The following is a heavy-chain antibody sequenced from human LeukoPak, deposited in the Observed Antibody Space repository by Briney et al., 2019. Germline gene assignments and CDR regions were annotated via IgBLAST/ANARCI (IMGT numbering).Heavy chain of an antibody. D-gene: IGHD2-2*01. CDR2: ISYDGSIK. V-gene: IGHV3-30*04. Sequence: GGSLRLSCAASGFTFSSHAMHWVRQAPGKGLEWVAVISYDGSIKYYADSVKGRFTISRDNSRNTLYLQMNSLRGADTAVYFCARVPAAGHFDYWGQGTLVNVSS. J-gene: IGHJ4*02. CDR3: ARVPAAGHFDY. CDR1: GFTFSSHA.